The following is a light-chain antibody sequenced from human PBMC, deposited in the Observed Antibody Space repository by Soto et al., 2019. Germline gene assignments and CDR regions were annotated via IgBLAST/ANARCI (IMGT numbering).Light chain of an antibody. Sequence: QSVLTQPPSASGTPGPRVTIPCSGNKSYIESKTVTWYQHLPGTVPNLLIYNSYQRPSGVPDRFSASKSGTSASLAISGFQSEDEADYYCSSWDASLNGYVFGTGTKVTVL. CDR3: SSWDASLNGYV. V-gene: IGLV1-44*01. J-gene: IGLJ1*01. CDR2: NSY. CDR1: KSYIESKT.